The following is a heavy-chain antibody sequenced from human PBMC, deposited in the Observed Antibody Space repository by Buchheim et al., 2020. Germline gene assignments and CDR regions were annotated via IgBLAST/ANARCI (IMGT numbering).Heavy chain of an antibody. V-gene: IGHV3-74*01. D-gene: IGHD1-26*01. CDR1: GFTLRTYW. Sequence: EVQLEESGGGLVQPGGSLRLSCAASGFTLRTYWMHWVRQAPGKGLEWVSRINEDGSFTNYADSVKGSFTLSRDNAENTLSLQMTSLRVEDTAMYYCARDLSGSQDYWGQGTL. CDR2: INEDGSFT. J-gene: IGHJ4*02. CDR3: ARDLSGSQDY.